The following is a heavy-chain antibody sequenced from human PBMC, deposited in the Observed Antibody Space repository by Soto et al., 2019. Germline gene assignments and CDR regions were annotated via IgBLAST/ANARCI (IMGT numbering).Heavy chain of an antibody. CDR1: GGSFSGYY. D-gene: IGHD5-12*01. CDR2: INHSGST. Sequence: SETLSLTCAVYGGSFSGYYWSWIRQPPGKGLEWIGEINHSGSTNYNPSLKSRVTISVDTSKNQFSLKLSSVTAADTAVYYCARNKAAVATKWEYNWFDPWGQGTLVTVSS. CDR3: ARNKAAVATKWEYNWFDP. J-gene: IGHJ5*02. V-gene: IGHV4-34*01.